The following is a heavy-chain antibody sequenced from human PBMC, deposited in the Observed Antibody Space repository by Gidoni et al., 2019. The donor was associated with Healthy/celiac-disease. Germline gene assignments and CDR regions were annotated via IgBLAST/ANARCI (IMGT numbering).Heavy chain of an antibody. CDR1: GFTFSSYS. J-gene: IGHJ4*02. D-gene: IGHD6-13*01. CDR3: ARDEVAAAGTVQY. Sequence: EVQLVESGGGLVKPGGSLRLSCAASGFTFSSYSMNWVRQAPGKGLEWVSSISSSSSYIYYADSVKGRFTISRDNAKNSLYLQMNSLRAEDTAVYYCARDEVAAAGTVQYWGQGTLVTVSS. V-gene: IGHV3-21*01. CDR2: ISSSSSYI.